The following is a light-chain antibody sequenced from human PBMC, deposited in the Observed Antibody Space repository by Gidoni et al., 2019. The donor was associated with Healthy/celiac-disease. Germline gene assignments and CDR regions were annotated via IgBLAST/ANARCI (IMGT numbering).Light chain of an antibody. CDR1: QSISSY. CDR3: QQSYSTPRWT. J-gene: IGKJ1*01. V-gene: IGKV1-39*01. Sequence: DIQMTQSPSSLSASVGDRVTITCRASQSISSYLNWYQQKQGKAPKLLIYAASSLQSGVPSRFSGSGSGTDFTLTISSLQPEDFATYYCQQSYSTPRWTFGQXTKVEIK. CDR2: AAS.